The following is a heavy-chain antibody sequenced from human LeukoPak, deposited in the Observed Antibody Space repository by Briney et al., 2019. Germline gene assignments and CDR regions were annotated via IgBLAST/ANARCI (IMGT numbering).Heavy chain of an antibody. D-gene: IGHD3-9*01. Sequence: PSETLSLTCTVSGGSISSSSYYWGWIRQPPGKGLEWIGSIYYSGSTYYNPSLKSRVTISVDTSKNQFSLKLSSVTAADTAVYYCARLSPYYDILTGSSYYFDYWGQGTLVTVSS. CDR2: IYYSGST. CDR3: ARLSPYYDILTGSSYYFDY. CDR1: GGSISSSSYY. V-gene: IGHV4-39*01. J-gene: IGHJ4*02.